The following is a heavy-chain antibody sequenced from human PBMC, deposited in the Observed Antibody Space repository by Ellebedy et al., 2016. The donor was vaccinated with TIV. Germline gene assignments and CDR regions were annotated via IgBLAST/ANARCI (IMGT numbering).Heavy chain of an antibody. V-gene: IGHV3-48*02. CDR2: ISSSSSI. J-gene: IGHJ3*01. Sequence: GESLKISCAASGFTFSSYTMNWVRQAPGKGLEWLSQISSSSSIYYADSVKGRFTISRDNAKNSVYLQMNSLRDEDAAVYYCARTTTMTTFGAFDFWGQGTMVTVSS. D-gene: IGHD3-16*01. CDR1: GFTFSSYT. CDR3: ARTTTMTTFGAFDF.